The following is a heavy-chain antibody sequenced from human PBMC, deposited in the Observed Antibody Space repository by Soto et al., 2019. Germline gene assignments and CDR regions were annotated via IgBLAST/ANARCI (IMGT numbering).Heavy chain of an antibody. CDR1: GFTFSSFA. Sequence: EVQLLESGGGLVQPGGSLRLSCAASGFTFSSFAMSWVRQAPGKGLEWVSSISGSGGSTYYADSVKGRFTISRDNSKNTLFLQMNSLRAEDTAVYYCATHHGYRSLSGMDVWGQGTTVTVSS. J-gene: IGHJ6*02. CDR3: ATHHGYRSLSGMDV. D-gene: IGHD5-18*01. CDR2: ISGSGGST. V-gene: IGHV3-23*01.